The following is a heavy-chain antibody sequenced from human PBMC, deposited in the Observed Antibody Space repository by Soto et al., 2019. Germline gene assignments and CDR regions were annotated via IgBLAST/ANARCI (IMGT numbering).Heavy chain of an antibody. V-gene: IGHV3-33*01. CDR2: IWYDGSNK. CDR3: ARGEVGYY. D-gene: IGHD1-26*01. CDR1: GFTFSSYG. Sequence: QVQLVESGGGVVQPGRSLRLSCAASGFTFSSYGMHWVRQAPGKGLEWVPVIWYDGSNKYYADSVKGRFTISRDNSKNTLYLQMNSLRAEDTAVYYCARGEVGYYWGQGTLVTVSS. J-gene: IGHJ4*02.